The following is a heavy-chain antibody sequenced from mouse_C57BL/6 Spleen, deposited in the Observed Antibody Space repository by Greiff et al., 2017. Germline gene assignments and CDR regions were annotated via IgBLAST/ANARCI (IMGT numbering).Heavy chain of an antibody. J-gene: IGHJ2*01. Sequence: EVQLVESGGGLVQPKGSLKLSCAASGFSFNTYAMNWVRQAPGKGLEWVARIRSKSNNYATYYADSVKDRFTISRDDSESMLYLQMNNLKTEDTAMYYCVRQGYAYDDALFDYWGQGTTLTVSS. D-gene: IGHD2-2*01. V-gene: IGHV10-1*01. CDR1: GFSFNTYA. CDR3: VRQGYAYDDALFDY. CDR2: IRSKSNNYAT.